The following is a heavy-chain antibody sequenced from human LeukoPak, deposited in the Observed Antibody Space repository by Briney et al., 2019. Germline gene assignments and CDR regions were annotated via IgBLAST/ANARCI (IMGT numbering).Heavy chain of an antibody. J-gene: IGHJ4*02. CDR1: GYTFTGNH. CDR2: INPNSGGT. D-gene: IGHD2-21*02. V-gene: IGHV1-2*02. Sequence: GASVKVSCKASGYTFTGNHMHWVRQAPGQGLKWMGWINPNSGGTNYAQKFQGRVIMTRDTSISTAYMELSRLGSDDTAVYYCVRGGSTDSIHSCGGNCYFLDYWGQGTLVTVSS. CDR3: VRGGSTDSIHSCGGNCYFLDY.